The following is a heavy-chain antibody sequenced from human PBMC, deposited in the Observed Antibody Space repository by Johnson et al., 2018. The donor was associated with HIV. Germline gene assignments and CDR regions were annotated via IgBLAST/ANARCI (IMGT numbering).Heavy chain of an antibody. CDR2: VSYDGSTK. D-gene: IGHD3-10*01. V-gene: IGHV3-30*04. J-gene: IGHJ3*02. Sequence: VQLVESGGGLVQPGGSLRLSCAASGFTFSGYAMHWVRQAPGKGLEWVAVVSYDGSTKYYADSVKGRFTISRDNSKNTLYLQMNSLRAGDSAVYYCARVGGSWMVDAFDIWGQGTVVTVSS. CDR3: ARVGGSWMVDAFDI. CDR1: GFTFSGYA.